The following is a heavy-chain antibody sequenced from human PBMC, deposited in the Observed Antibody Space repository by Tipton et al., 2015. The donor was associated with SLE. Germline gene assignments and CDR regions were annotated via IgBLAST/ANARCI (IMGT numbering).Heavy chain of an antibody. Sequence: SLRLSCEASGFTFSDFAMNWVRQAPGKGLEWVSRISKTGVRTYYADSVEGRFTISRDNAKNSLYLQMNSLRAEDTALYYCAKDTPNSGWLWGQGTLVTVTS. D-gene: IGHD6-19*01. CDR3: AKDTPNSGWL. J-gene: IGHJ4*02. CDR2: ISKTGVRT. V-gene: IGHV3-9*01. CDR1: GFTFSDFA.